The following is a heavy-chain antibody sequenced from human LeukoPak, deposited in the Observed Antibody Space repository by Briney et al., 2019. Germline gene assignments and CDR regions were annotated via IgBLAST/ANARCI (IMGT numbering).Heavy chain of an antibody. CDR2: INTSGATT. V-gene: IGHV1-46*01. J-gene: IGHJ6*02. CDR3: ARGLESSGWYGMDV. D-gene: IGHD6-19*01. CDR1: GYTFSRHY. Sequence: GASVKVSCKTSGYTFSRHYIHWVRRAPGQGLEWLGIINTSGATTRYGQTFKGRVTATRDTSTSTVYMEMSSLNSEDTAVYYCARGLESSGWYGMDVWGQGTTIIVSS.